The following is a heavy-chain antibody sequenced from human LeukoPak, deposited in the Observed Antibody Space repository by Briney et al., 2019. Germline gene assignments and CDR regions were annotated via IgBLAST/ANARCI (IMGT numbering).Heavy chain of an antibody. V-gene: IGHV1-46*01. CDR3: ARGGAQLWFSSDDY. CDR1: GYTFTNYF. Sequence: GASVKVSCKASGYTFTNYFIHWVRQAPGQGLERMGIIDPSGGGTTYAQKFQGRVTMTRDTSTSTVYMDLSSLRSGDTAVYYCARGGAQLWFSSDDYWGQGTLVTVSP. J-gene: IGHJ4*02. D-gene: IGHD5-18*01. CDR2: IDPSGGGT.